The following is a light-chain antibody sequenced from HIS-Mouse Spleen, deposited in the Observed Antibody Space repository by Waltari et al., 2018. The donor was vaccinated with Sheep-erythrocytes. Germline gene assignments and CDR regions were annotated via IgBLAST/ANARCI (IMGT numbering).Light chain of an antibody. Sequence: DIQMTQSPSSLSASVGARVTITCRASQSISSYLNWYQPKPGKAPKLLIYAASSLQSGVPSRFSGSGSGTDFTLTISSLQPEDFATYYCQQSYSTPPTFGGGTKVEIK. J-gene: IGKJ4*01. CDR3: QQSYSTPPT. CDR2: AAS. CDR1: QSISSY. V-gene: IGKV1-39*01.